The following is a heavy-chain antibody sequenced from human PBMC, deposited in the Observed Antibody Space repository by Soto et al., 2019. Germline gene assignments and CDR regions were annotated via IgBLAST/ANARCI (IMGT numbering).Heavy chain of an antibody. CDR1: GGSFSGYY. J-gene: IGHJ6*02. CDR3: ARGRGYSYGYSRYYGMDV. Sequence: PSETLSLTCAVYGGSFSGYYWSWIRQPPGKGLEWIGEINHSGSTNYNPSLKSRVTISVDTSKNQFSLKLSSVTAADTAVYYCARGRGYSYGYSRYYGMDVWGQGTTVTVSS. V-gene: IGHV4-34*01. D-gene: IGHD5-18*01. CDR2: INHSGST.